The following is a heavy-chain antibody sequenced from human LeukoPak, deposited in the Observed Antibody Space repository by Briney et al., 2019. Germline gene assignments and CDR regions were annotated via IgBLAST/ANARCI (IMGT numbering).Heavy chain of an antibody. V-gene: IGHV3-23*01. CDR1: GFTFSSYA. D-gene: IGHD3-22*01. CDR2: ISGSGGST. Sequence: TGGSLRLSCAASGFTFSSYAMSWVRQAPGKGLEWVSAISGSGGSTYYADSVKGRFTISRDNSKNTLYLQMNSLRAEDTAVYYCAKVHTYYYDSSGYYPDYWGQGTLVTVSS. J-gene: IGHJ4*02. CDR3: AKVHTYYYDSSGYYPDY.